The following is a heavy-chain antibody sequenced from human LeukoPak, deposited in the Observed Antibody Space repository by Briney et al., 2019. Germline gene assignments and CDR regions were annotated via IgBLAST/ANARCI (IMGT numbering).Heavy chain of an antibody. Sequence: GGSLRLSCAASGFTFSSYSMNGVRQAPGKGLEWVSSISSSSSYIYYADSVKGRFTISRDNAKNSLYLQMNSLRAEDTAVYYCARDKGTGTTGWFDPWGQGTLVTVSS. CDR2: ISSSSSYI. D-gene: IGHD1-1*01. J-gene: IGHJ5*02. CDR3: ARDKGTGTTGWFDP. CDR1: GFTFSSYS. V-gene: IGHV3-21*01.